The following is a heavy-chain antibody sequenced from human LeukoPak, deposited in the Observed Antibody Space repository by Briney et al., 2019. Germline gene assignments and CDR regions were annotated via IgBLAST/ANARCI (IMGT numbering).Heavy chain of an antibody. CDR3: ARVPYSNNFDY. Sequence: ASVKVSCKASGYTFTSYDINWVRQATGQGLEWMGWINPHSGNTGYAQKFQGRVTMTRNTSISTAYMELSSLRSGDTAVYYCARVPYSNNFDYWGRGTLVTVSS. V-gene: IGHV1-8*01. CDR1: GYTFTSYD. D-gene: IGHD4-4*01. J-gene: IGHJ4*02. CDR2: INPHSGNT.